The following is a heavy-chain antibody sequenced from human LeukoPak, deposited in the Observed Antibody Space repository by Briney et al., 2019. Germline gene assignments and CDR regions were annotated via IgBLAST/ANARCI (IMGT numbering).Heavy chain of an antibody. J-gene: IGHJ4*02. D-gene: IGHD3-10*01. V-gene: IGHV3-53*01. CDR3: ARDPYNSGSPYFDY. CDR1: GLTVSSNY. Sequence: GGSLRLSCAVSGLTVSSNYMSWIRQAPGKGLEWVSAIYSGGSTFHADSVKGRFTISRDNSKNTLYLQMNSLRAEDTAVYYCARDPYNSGSPYFDYWGQGTLVTVSS. CDR2: IYSGGST.